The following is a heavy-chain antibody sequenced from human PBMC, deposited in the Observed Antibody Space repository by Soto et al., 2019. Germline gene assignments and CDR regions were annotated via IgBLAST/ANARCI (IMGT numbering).Heavy chain of an antibody. J-gene: IGHJ6*02. D-gene: IGHD2-2*01. Sequence: SETLSLTCTVSGGSISSGGYYWSWIRQHPGKGLEWIGYIYYSGSTYYNPSLKSRVTISVDTSKNQFSLKLSSVTAADTAVYYCARGGCGSSTSCYFLVYYGMDVWGQGATVTVSS. CDR3: ARGGCGSSTSCYFLVYYGMDV. V-gene: IGHV4-31*03. CDR2: IYYSGST. CDR1: GGSISSGGYY.